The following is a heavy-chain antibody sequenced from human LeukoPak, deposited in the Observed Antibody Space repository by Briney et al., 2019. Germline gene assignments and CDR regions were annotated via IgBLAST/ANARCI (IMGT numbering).Heavy chain of an antibody. V-gene: IGHV3-21*01. CDR1: TFTFSSDS. D-gene: IGHD6-13*01. J-gene: IGHJ4*02. CDR3: ARDSGSSWREGLNY. CDR2: ISSSSDYI. Sequence: GGSLRLSCAASTFTFSSDSMNWVRQAPGKGMAWVSSISSSSDYIYYADSVKGRFTISRDNAKNSLFLQMNSLRVEDSAVYYCARDSGSSWREGLNYWGQGTLVTVSS.